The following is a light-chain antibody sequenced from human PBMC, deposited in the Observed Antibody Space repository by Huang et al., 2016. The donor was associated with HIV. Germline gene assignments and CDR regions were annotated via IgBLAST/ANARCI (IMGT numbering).Light chain of an antibody. CDR3: QQAHTFPLT. J-gene: IGKJ4*01. CDR2: GAS. CDR1: QGISTW. Sequence: DIQMTQSPSSVSASVGYRVTITCRASQGISTWLVWYQQKPGRAPKFLIYGASELQPGVPSRFSGSGSGTDFTLTISSLQPEDFATYYCQQAHTFPLTFGGGTKVEMK. V-gene: IGKV1D-12*01.